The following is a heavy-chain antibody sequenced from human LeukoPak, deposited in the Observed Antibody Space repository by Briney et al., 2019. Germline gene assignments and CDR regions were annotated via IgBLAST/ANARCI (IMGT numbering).Heavy chain of an antibody. J-gene: IGHJ4*02. CDR2: ISYDGSNK. V-gene: IGHV3-30*18. CDR3: AKSTTVTTQQRGYFDY. Sequence: PGRSLRLSCAASGFTFSSYGMHWVRQAPGKGLEWVAVISYDGSNKYFGDSVKGRFTISRDNPKNTLYLQMNSLRAEDTAVYYCAKSTTVTTQQRGYFDYWGQGTLVTVSS. CDR1: GFTFSSYG. D-gene: IGHD4-11*01.